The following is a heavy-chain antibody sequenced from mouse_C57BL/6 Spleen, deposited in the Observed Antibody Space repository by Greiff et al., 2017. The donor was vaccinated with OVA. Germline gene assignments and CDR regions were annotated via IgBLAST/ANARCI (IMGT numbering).Heavy chain of an antibody. CDR3: ARQASYDYDEGFAY. CDR2: ISGGGGNT. Sequence: EVKLVESGGGLVKPGGSLKLSCAASGFTFSSYTMSWVRQTPEKRLEWVATISGGGGNTYYPDSVKGRFTISRDNAKNTLYLQMSSLRSEDTALYYCARQASYDYDEGFAYWGQGTLVTVSA. CDR1: GFTFSSYT. J-gene: IGHJ3*01. D-gene: IGHD2-4*01. V-gene: IGHV5-9*01.